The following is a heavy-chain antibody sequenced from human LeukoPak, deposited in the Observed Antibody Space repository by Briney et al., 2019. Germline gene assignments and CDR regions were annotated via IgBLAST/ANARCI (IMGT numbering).Heavy chain of an antibody. Sequence: GGSLRLSCAASGFRFSRYWMSWVRQAPGKGLEWVASINQGESMIWYVDSVKGRFTVSRDNANNLLFLQMNYMRVEDTAVYYCAKLLRDVTIYDFWGHGDLVTVSS. J-gene: IGHJ4*03. CDR2: INQGESMI. V-gene: IGHV3-7*01. D-gene: IGHD5-24*01. CDR3: AKLLRDVTIYDF. CDR1: GFRFSRYW.